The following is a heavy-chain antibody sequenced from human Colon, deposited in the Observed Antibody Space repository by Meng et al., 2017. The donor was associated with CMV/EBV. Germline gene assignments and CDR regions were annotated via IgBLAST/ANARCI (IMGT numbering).Heavy chain of an antibody. V-gene: IGHV3-23*01. CDR1: GFTFGNFA. D-gene: IGHD3-16*01. CDR2: ISASGGNT. Sequence: GGSLRLSCAASGFTFGNFAMTWVRQAPGKGLEWVSRISASGGNTYYADSVKGRFSVSRDNSNSTLFLQLNSLRAEGTAIYYCAKGRWGVSVGGSDYWGQGTLVTVSS. J-gene: IGHJ4*02. CDR3: AKGRWGVSVGGSDY.